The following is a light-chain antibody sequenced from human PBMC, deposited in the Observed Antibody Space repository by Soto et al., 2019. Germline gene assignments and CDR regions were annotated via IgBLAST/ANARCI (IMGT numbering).Light chain of an antibody. V-gene: IGKV3-11*01. J-gene: IGKJ1*01. CDR1: QSVSSY. Sequence: EIVLTQSPATLSLSPGERATLSCRASQSVSSYLAWYQQKTGQAPSLLIYDASNRATGIPARFSGSGSGTDFTLTISSLEPEDFAVYYCQQRSNWPPAFGQGTKVEIK. CDR3: QQRSNWPPA. CDR2: DAS.